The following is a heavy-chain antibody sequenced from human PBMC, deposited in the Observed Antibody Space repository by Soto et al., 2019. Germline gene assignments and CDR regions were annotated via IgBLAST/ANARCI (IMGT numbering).Heavy chain of an antibody. V-gene: IGHV1-18*01. CDR1: GYSFTTFG. J-gene: IGHJ4*02. CDR2: TIGYNGYT. Sequence: QVQLVQSGAEVKKPGASVKVSCKTSGYSFTTFGISWVRQAPGQGPEWMGCTIGYNGYTHYARKFQDRLSMTTDTSTSTAYMELTSLSSDDTAVYYCARQVDTDMVPYYFDFWGQGTLVTVSS. D-gene: IGHD5-18*01. CDR3: ARQVDTDMVPYYFDF.